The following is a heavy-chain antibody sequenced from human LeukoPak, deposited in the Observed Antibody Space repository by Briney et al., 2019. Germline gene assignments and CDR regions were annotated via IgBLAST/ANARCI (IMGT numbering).Heavy chain of an antibody. J-gene: IGHJ4*02. D-gene: IGHD3-10*01. CDR1: GFTFSSYA. CDR3: AKFPSRVPSPEFDY. V-gene: IGHV3-23*01. Sequence: SGGSLRLSCAAFGFTFSSYAMSWVRQAPGKGLEWVSGISGSGGSTYYADSVKGRFTISRDNSKNTLYVQMNSLRAEDTAVYYCAKFPSRVPSPEFDYWGQGTLVTVSS. CDR2: ISGSGGST.